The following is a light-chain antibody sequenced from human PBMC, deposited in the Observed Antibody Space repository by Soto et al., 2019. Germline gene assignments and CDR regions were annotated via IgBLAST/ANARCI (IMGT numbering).Light chain of an antibody. Sequence: QSALTQPPSASGSPGQSVTISCTGTSSDVGAYNYVSWYQQHPGKAPKVMIYEVTKRPSGVPDRFSGSKSGNTAPLTVSGLLVEEEADYYRPSYAGKNIFESFRPGTKATVL. CDR2: EVT. J-gene: IGLJ1*01. CDR1: SSDVGAYNY. CDR3: PSYAGKNIFES. V-gene: IGLV2-8*01.